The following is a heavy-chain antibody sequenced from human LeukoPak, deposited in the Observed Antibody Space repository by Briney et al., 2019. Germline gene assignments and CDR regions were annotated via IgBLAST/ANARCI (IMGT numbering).Heavy chain of an antibody. CDR2: NYYSGSG. V-gene: IGHV4-59*01. J-gene: IGHJ6*03. CDR3: ARGLNPFPRHYYYLDV. Sequence: SETLPLTCSVSGGTLSTYYWSWMRQPPAKGLEGIGYNYYSGSGIYSPSLKSQVTISLDTSKNQFSLKLSSVTAADTAVYYCARGLNPFPRHYYYLDVWGKGTTVIVSS. D-gene: IGHD1-14*01. CDR1: GGTLSTYY.